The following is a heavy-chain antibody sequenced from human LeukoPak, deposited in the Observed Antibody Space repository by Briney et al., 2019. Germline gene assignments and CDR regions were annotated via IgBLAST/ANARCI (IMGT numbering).Heavy chain of an antibody. D-gene: IGHD3-10*01. CDR1: GGSISSYY. Sequence: SETLALTCTVFGGSISSYYWSWIRQPAGKGLEWIGRIYSSGSTDYNSSLKSRVTMSVDTSKNQFSLKLSSVTAADTAVYYCARGAYGSGSTNWFDPWGQGTLVTVSS. CDR2: IYSSGST. V-gene: IGHV4-4*07. CDR3: ARGAYGSGSTNWFDP. J-gene: IGHJ5*02.